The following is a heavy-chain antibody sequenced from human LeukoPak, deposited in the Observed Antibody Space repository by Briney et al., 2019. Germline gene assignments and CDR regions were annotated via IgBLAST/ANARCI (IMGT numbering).Heavy chain of an antibody. Sequence: PSETLSLTCTVSGGSISSSSYYWGWIRQPPGKGLEWIGSIYYSGSTYYNPSLKSRVTISVDTSKNQFSLKLSSVTAADTAVYYCARTTMVRGTYYMDVWGKGTTVTISS. CDR3: ARTTMVRGTYYMDV. V-gene: IGHV4-39*07. D-gene: IGHD3-10*01. J-gene: IGHJ6*03. CDR1: GGSISSSSYY. CDR2: IYYSGST.